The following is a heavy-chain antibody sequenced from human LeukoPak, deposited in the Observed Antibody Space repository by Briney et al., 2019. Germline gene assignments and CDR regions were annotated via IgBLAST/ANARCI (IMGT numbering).Heavy chain of an antibody. CDR2: ISGRSSTI. J-gene: IGHJ4*02. Sequence: GGSLRLSCAASAFSFSDYSMNWVRQAPGKGLEWISYISGRSSTIYYADSVRGRFTISRDNAKNSMYLQMNSLRAEDTAVYYCARDRLTSGIYIFDYWGQGTLVTVSS. CDR3: ARDRLTSGIYIFDY. V-gene: IGHV3-48*01. CDR1: AFSFSDYS. D-gene: IGHD1-26*01.